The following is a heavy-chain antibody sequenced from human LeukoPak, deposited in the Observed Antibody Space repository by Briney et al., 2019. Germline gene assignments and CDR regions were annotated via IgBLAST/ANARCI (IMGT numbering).Heavy chain of an antibody. CDR1: GGSISSYY. CDR2: IYYSGST. Sequence: PSETLSLTCTVSGGSISSYYWSWIRQPPGEGLEWIEYIYYSGSTNYNPSLKSRVTISVDTSKNQFSLKLSSVTAADTAVYYCAREAVATGGVDYWGQEPWSPSPQ. V-gene: IGHV4-59*01. D-gene: IGHD5-12*01. CDR3: AREAVATGGVDY. J-gene: IGHJ4*01.